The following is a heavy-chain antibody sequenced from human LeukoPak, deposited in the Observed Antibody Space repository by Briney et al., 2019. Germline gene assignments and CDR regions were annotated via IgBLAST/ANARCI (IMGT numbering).Heavy chain of an antibody. D-gene: IGHD6-19*01. V-gene: IGHV4-39*07. Sequence: SETLSLTCTVSGGSISSSSYYWGWIRQPPGKGLEWIGSIYYSGSTYYNPSLKSRVTISVDTSKNQFSLKLSSVTAADTAVYYCAKTDSSGWYRGGHSVDYWGQGTLVTVSS. CDR1: GGSISSSSYY. CDR2: IYYSGST. J-gene: IGHJ4*02. CDR3: AKTDSSGWYRGGHSVDY.